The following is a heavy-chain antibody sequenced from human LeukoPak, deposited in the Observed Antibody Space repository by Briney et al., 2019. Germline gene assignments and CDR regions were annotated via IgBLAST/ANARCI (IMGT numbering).Heavy chain of an antibody. CDR1: GFTFSSYG. J-gene: IGHJ4*02. Sequence: GGSLRLSCAASGFTFSSYGMHWVRQAPGKGLEWVAVIRYDGSNKYYADSVKGRFTISRDNSKNTLYLQMNSLRAEDTAVYYCARSTYTAAAGAPDYWGQGTLVTVSS. CDR3: ARSTYTAAAGAPDY. D-gene: IGHD6-13*01. CDR2: IRYDGSNK. V-gene: IGHV3-33*01.